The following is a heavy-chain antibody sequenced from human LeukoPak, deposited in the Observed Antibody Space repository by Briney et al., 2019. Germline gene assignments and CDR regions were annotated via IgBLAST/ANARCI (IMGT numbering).Heavy chain of an antibody. V-gene: IGHV1-69*04. D-gene: IGHD6-13*01. J-gene: IGHJ4*02. CDR3: ARVPQGSSWPYYFDY. Sequence: SVTVSFKASGGTFSTYAISWVRQAPGQGLEWVGRIVPILGTANYAQNFQGRVTITADRSTTTAYMELSSLRSEDTAVYYCARVPQGSSWPYYFDYWGQGTLVTVSS. CDR1: GGTFSTYA. CDR2: IVPILGTA.